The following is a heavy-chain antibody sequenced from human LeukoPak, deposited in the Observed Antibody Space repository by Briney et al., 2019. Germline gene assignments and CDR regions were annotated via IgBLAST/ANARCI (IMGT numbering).Heavy chain of an antibody. CDR2: MNPNSGNT. CDR1: GYTFTSYD. Sequence: ASVKVSYKASGYTFTSYDINWVRQATGQGLEWMGWMNPNSGNTGYAQKFQGRVTMTRNTSISTAYMELSSLRSEDTAVYYCARVGCSSTSCYGSAWFDPWGQGTLVTVSS. V-gene: IGHV1-8*01. J-gene: IGHJ5*02. D-gene: IGHD2-2*01. CDR3: ARVGCSSTSCYGSAWFDP.